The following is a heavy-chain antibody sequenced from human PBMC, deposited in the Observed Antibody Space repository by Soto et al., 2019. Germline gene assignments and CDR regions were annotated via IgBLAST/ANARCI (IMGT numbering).Heavy chain of an antibody. CDR3: AKGSRGYCSGTSCYEFDY. CDR1: GFTFSTYA. D-gene: IGHD2-2*01. J-gene: IGHJ4*02. Sequence: EVQLLESGGGLLQPGGSLRLSCAASGFTFSTYAMSWVRQAPGKGLEWVSAITGGGGNTYYADSVKGRFTISRDNSKSTLFLQMNSLRAEDTAVYYCAKGSRGYCSGTSCYEFDYWGQGTLVTVSS. CDR2: ITGGGGNT. V-gene: IGHV3-23*01.